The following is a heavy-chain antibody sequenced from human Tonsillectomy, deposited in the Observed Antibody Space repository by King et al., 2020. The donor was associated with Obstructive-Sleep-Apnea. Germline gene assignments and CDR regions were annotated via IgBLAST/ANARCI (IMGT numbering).Heavy chain of an antibody. CDR3: VGQWSVFDY. CDR1: GFTFSSYS. J-gene: IGHJ4*02. CDR2: ISMRRSTI. Sequence: VQLVESGGGLVQPGGSLRLSCAASGFTFSSYSMNWVRQAPGKGLEGVSYISMRRSTIYYADSVKGRFPISRDNAKNSLYLQMNSLRAEDTAVYYCVGQWSVFDYWGQGTLVTVSS. V-gene: IGHV3-48*04. D-gene: IGHD3-3*01.